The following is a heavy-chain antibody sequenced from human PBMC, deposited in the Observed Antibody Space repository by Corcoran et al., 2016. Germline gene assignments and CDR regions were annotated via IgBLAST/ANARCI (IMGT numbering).Heavy chain of an antibody. CDR2: ISSSSSYI. Sequence: EVQLVESGGGLVKPGGSLRLSCAASGFTFSSYSMNWVRQAPGKGVEWVSSISSSSSYIYYADSVKGRFTISRDNAKNSLYLQMNSLRAEDTAVYYCARMYYDFWSGQVTSFDYWGQGTLVTVSS. D-gene: IGHD3-3*01. J-gene: IGHJ4*02. CDR1: GFTFSSYS. CDR3: ARMYYDFWSGQVTSFDY. V-gene: IGHV3-21*01.